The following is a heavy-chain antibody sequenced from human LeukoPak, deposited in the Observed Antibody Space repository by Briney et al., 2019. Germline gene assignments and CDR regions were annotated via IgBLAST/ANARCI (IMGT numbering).Heavy chain of an antibody. CDR3: TRVGVGRTFDY. CDR2: VGIAGDT. V-gene: IGHV3-13*01. Sequence: GGSLRLSCAASAFTFSSFDMHWVRQGAGEGLEWVSGVGIAGDTYYPVSVKGRFTISRENAKNSLYLQMSSLRAEDTAVYYCTRVGVGRTFDYWGQGTLVTVSS. CDR1: AFTFSSFD. J-gene: IGHJ4*02. D-gene: IGHD1-26*01.